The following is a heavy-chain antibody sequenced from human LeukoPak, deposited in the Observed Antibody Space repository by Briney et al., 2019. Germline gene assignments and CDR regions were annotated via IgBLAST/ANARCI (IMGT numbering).Heavy chain of an antibody. D-gene: IGHD3-10*01. CDR2: INRDGSST. CDR1: GFTVSNAW. V-gene: IGHV3-74*01. Sequence: GGSLRLSCAASGFTVSNAWMSWFRQAPGKGLVWVSRINRDGSSTSYADSVKGRLTISRDNAKNTLYLQMNSLRAEDTAVYYCARDYNFDYWGQGTLVTVSS. J-gene: IGHJ4*02. CDR3: ARDYNFDY.